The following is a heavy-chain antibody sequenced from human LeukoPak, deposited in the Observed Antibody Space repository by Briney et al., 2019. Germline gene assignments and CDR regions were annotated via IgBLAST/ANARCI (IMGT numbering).Heavy chain of an antibody. CDR2: ISGSGGST. CDR3: AKCGGYSSSFRLVCD. V-gene: IGHV3-23*01. D-gene: IGHD6-13*01. J-gene: IGHJ4*02. Sequence: GGSLRLSCAASGFTFSSYAMSWVRQAPGKGLEWVSAISGSGGSTYYADSVKGRFTISRDNSKNTLYLQMNSLRAKDTAVYYCAKCGGYSSSFRLVCDWGQGTLVTVSS. CDR1: GFTFSSYA.